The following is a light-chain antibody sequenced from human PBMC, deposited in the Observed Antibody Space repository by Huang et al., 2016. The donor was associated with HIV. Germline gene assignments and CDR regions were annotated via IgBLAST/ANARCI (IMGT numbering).Light chain of an antibody. V-gene: IGKV3-15*01. CDR3: QQYNNWPLT. Sequence: EIVMTQSPVTLSVSPGERAPLSCRASQSVSNNLAWYQQKPGQAPSLLIYGASTRATGIPARFTGSGSGTEFTLTITSLQSEDFAFYYCQQYNNWPLTFGGGTKVEIK. J-gene: IGKJ4*01. CDR2: GAS. CDR1: QSVSNN.